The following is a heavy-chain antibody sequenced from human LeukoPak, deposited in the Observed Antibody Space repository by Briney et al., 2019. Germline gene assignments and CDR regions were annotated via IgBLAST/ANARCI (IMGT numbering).Heavy chain of an antibody. J-gene: IGHJ4*02. CDR3: ASPKAVYSSGWYES. Sequence: ASVKVSCKASGYTFTGYYVHWVRQAPGQGLEWMGRINPNSGDTNYAQKFQGRVTMTRDTSISTAYMELSRLRSEDTAVYYCASPKAVYSSGWYESWGQGTLVTVSS. V-gene: IGHV1-2*06. D-gene: IGHD6-19*01. CDR2: INPNSGDT. CDR1: GYTFTGYY.